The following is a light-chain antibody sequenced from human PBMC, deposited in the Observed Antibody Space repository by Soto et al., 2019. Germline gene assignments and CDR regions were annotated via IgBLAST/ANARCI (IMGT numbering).Light chain of an antibody. J-gene: IGLJ2*01. CDR2: EGS. CDR3: SSYAGSNVLVV. CDR1: SSDIGSYNL. V-gene: IGLV2-23*01. Sequence: QSVLTQPGSVSGSPGQSIPISCSGTSSDIGSYNLVSWYQQHPGKAPKVIIFEGSRLPSGVSSRFSGSKSGNTASLTISGLRPEDEADYYCSSYAGSNVLVVFGGGTKLTVL.